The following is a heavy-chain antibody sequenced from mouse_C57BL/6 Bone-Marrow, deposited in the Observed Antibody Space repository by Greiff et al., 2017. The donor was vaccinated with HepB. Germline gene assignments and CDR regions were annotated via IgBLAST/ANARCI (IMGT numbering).Heavy chain of an antibody. CDR3: LDSSGYVGY. J-gene: IGHJ2*01. CDR1: GYTFTSYG. D-gene: IGHD3-2*02. Sequence: VQVVESGAELARPGASVKLSCKASGYTFTSYGISWVKQRTGQGLEWIGEIYPRSGNTYYNEKFKGKATLTADKSSSTAYMELRSLTSEDSAVYFCLDSSGYVGYWGQGTTLTVSS. CDR2: IYPRSGNT. V-gene: IGHV1-81*01.